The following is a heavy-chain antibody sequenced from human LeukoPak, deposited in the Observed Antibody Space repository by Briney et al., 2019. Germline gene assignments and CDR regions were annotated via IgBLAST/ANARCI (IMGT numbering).Heavy chain of an antibody. D-gene: IGHD1-26*01. J-gene: IGHJ1*01. CDR1: GYTFTSYY. CDR2: INSGDGGT. CDR3: AREGGSGSPWAWSDAEYFQH. V-gene: IGHV1-46*01. Sequence: ASVKVSCKASGYTFTSYYMHWVRQAPGQGLEWMGAINSGDGGTTLPQKFQGRVTLTRDTSTSTLYMELSSLRSEDTAIYYCAREGGSGSPWAWSDAEYFQHWGQGTLVTVSS.